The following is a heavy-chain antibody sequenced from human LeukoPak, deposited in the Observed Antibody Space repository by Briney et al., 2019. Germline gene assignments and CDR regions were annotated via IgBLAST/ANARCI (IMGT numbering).Heavy chain of an antibody. V-gene: IGHV3-30*18. CDR1: GFTFSSYG. CDR2: ISDDGSNK. D-gene: IGHD2-2*01. Sequence: GGSLRLSCAASGFTFSSYGMHWVRQAPGKGLEWVAVISDDGSNKYYADSVKGRFTISRDNSKNTLYLQMNSLRAEDTAVYYCAKDYVSYCSSTSCYNWFDPWGQGTLVTVSS. J-gene: IGHJ5*02. CDR3: AKDYVSYCSSTSCYNWFDP.